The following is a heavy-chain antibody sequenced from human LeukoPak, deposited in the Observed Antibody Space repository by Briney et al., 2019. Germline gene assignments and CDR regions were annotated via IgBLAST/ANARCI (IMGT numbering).Heavy chain of an antibody. Sequence: SETLSLTCAVYGGSFSGYYWSWIRQPPGKGLEWIGEINHSGSTNYNPSPKSRVTISVDTSKNQFSLKLSSVTAADTAVYYCARERGEYYYDNSGYSWGQGTLVTVSS. CDR2: INHSGST. D-gene: IGHD3-22*01. V-gene: IGHV4-34*01. CDR3: ARERGEYYYDNSGYS. J-gene: IGHJ4*02. CDR1: GGSFSGYY.